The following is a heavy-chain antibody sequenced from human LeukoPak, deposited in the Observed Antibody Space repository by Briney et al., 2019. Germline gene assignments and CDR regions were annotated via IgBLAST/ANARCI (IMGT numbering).Heavy chain of an antibody. CDR3: ARHLGMYYYDSSGYWSFDY. J-gene: IGHJ4*02. D-gene: IGHD3-22*01. Sequence: SETLSLTCTVSGGSISSSSYYWGWIRQPPGKGLEWIGSIYYSGSTYYNPSLKSRVTISVDTSKNQFSLKLSSVTVADTAVYYCARHLGMYYYDSSGYWSFDYWGQGTPVTVSS. V-gene: IGHV4-39*01. CDR2: IYYSGST. CDR1: GGSISSSSYY.